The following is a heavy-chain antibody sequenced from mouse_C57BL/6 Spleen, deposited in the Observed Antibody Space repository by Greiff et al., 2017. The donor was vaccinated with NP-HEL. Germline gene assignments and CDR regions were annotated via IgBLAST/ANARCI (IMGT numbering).Heavy chain of an antibody. V-gene: IGHV5-4*03. CDR1: GFTFSSYA. CDR2: ISDGGSYT. CDR3: ARAPSITTVVADY. D-gene: IGHD1-1*01. Sequence: EVKVVESGGGLVKPGGSLKLSCAASGFTFSSYAMSWVRQTPEKRLEWVATISDGGSYTYYPDNVKGRFTISRDNAKNNLYLQMSHLKSEDTAMYYCARAPSITTVVADYWGQGTSVTVSS. J-gene: IGHJ4*01.